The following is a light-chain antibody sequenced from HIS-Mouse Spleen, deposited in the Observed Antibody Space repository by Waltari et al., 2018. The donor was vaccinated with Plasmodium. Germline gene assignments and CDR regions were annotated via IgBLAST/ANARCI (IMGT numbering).Light chain of an antibody. CDR1: QGISSY. Sequence: AIRLTQSPSPFSASTGARVTITCRASQGISSYLAWYQQNPGKAPKLLIYAASNLQSGVPSRFSGSGSETDFTLTISCLQSEDFATYYCQQYYSYPYTFGQGTKLEIK. CDR2: AAS. V-gene: IGKV1-8*01. J-gene: IGKJ2*01. CDR3: QQYYSYPYT.